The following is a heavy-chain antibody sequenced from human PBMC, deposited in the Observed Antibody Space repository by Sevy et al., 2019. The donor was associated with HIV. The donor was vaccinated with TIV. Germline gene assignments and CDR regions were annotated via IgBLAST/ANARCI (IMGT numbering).Heavy chain of an antibody. Sequence: GGSLRLSCAVSGFTFSTYAMHWVRQAPGKGLECVAIVSSDGSEINYADSVKGRFTISRDNSRNTLYLQMNSLRTEDTALYYCARYQLGSIDYWGQGTLVTVSS. CDR2: VSSDGSEI. J-gene: IGHJ4*02. CDR1: GFTFSTYA. V-gene: IGHV3-30-3*01. D-gene: IGHD7-27*01. CDR3: ARYQLGSIDY.